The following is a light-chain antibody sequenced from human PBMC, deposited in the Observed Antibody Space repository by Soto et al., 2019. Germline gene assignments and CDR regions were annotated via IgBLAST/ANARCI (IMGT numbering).Light chain of an antibody. CDR3: SSYTSSRTWV. CDR1: NSDVGSYNY. Sequence: QSVLTQPASVSGSPGQSITISCTGSNSDVGSYNYVSWYQQYPGKAPKLVIYDVSDRPSGVSNRFSGSKSGNTASLTISGLQAEDEADYYCSSYTSSRTWVFGGGTKLTVL. J-gene: IGLJ3*02. V-gene: IGLV2-14*01. CDR2: DVS.